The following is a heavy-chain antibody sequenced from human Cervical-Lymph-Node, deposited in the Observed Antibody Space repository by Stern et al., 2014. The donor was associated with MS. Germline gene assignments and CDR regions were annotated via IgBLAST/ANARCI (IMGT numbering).Heavy chain of an antibody. CDR3: ARDLRLEY. V-gene: IGHV3-21*01. CDR1: GVNFTIYN. Sequence: VQLVESGGGLVKPGGSLRLSCAASGVNFTIYNMNWVRQAPGKGLEWVSSISSSSHTNYADSVRGRFTISRDNAKNSLFLQMNSLRAEDTAIYYCARDLRLEYWGQGILVTVSS. CDR2: ISSSSHT. J-gene: IGHJ4*02.